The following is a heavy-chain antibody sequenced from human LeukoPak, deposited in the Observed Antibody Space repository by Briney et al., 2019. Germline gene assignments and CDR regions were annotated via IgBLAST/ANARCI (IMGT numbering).Heavy chain of an antibody. CDR1: GYTFTSYY. CDR3: ARGRITGTTYPHYYYYGMDV. Sequence: ASVKVSCKASGYTFTSYYMHWVRQAPGRGLEWMGIINPSGGSTSYAQKFQGRVTMTRDTSTSTVYMELSSLRSEDTAVYYCARGRITGTTYPHYYYYGMDVWGQGTTVTVSS. CDR2: INPSGGST. J-gene: IGHJ6*02. V-gene: IGHV1-46*01. D-gene: IGHD1-20*01.